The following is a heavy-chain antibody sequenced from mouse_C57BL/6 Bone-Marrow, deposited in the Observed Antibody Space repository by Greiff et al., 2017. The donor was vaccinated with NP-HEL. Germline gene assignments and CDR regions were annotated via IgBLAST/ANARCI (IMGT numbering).Heavy chain of an antibody. CDR3: ASMIYYGSSLYYFDY. V-gene: IGHV1-75*01. CDR2: IFPGSGST. J-gene: IGHJ2*01. Sequence: VLLLQSGPELVKPGASVKISCKASGYTFTDYYINWVKQRPGQGLEWIGWIFPGSGSTYYNDKFKGKATLTVDNSSSTAYMLLSSLTSEDSAVYFCASMIYYGSSLYYFDYWGQGTTLTVSS. CDR1: GYTFTDYY. D-gene: IGHD1-1*01.